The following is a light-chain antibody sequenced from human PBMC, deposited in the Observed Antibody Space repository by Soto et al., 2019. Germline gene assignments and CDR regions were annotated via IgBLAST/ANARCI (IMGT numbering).Light chain of an antibody. CDR1: QSVSSSY. CDR2: GTS. Sequence: ETVLTQSPATLSLSPGERATLSCRTSQSVSSSYLAWYQQKPGQAPRLLIHGTSTSATGIPNRFSGSGSGTDFTLTISGLEADDVAVYYCQQYGGSPTWTFGQGTKVEI. J-gene: IGKJ1*01. CDR3: QQYGGSPTWT. V-gene: IGKV3-20*01.